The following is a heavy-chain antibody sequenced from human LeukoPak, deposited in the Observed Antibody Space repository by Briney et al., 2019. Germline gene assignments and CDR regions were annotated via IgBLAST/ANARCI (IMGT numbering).Heavy chain of an antibody. D-gene: IGHD3-10*01. J-gene: IGHJ3*02. CDR2: ISSSNIYT. CDR3: ARDRVDNYGAGSYYVPDAFDI. CDR1: GFTFSDYY. Sequence: GGSLRLSCVASGFTFSDYYMSWIRQAPGKGLEWVSYISSSNIYTNCTDSVKGRFTISRDDAKNSLFLQMNSLRAEDTAVYYCARDRVDNYGAGSYYVPDAFDIWGQGTLVTVSS. V-gene: IGHV3-11*05.